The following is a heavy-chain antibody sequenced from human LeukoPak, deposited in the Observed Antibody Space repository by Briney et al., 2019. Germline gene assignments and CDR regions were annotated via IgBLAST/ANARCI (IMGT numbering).Heavy chain of an antibody. Sequence: PSETLSLTCSVSGDSMSGYYWSWIRQSAGKGLEWIGRVYASGGTRYNPSLKSRVTMSVDTSKNQFSLKLTSVTAADTAVYYCARTTGFAVAGGYYFDYWGQGILVTVSS. V-gene: IGHV4-4*07. CDR3: ARTTGFAVAGGYYFDY. D-gene: IGHD6-19*01. CDR1: GDSMSGYY. J-gene: IGHJ4*02. CDR2: VYASGGT.